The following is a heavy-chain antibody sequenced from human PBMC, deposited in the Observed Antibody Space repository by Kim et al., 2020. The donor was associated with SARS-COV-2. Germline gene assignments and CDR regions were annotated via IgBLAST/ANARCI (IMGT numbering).Heavy chain of an antibody. CDR2: IYYSGNT. CDR3: AIAPNDFWSGYPYYLDF. J-gene: IGHJ4*02. CDR1: GGSVSSGSYF. D-gene: IGHD3-3*01. V-gene: IGHV4-61*01. Sequence: SETLSLTCTVSGGSVSSGSYFWSWIRQPPGKGLEWIRYIYYSGNTNYNPSLKSRVTMSVDTSKNQFSLKLRSVTAADTAVYYCAIAPNDFWSGYPYYLDFWGQGTLVTVSS.